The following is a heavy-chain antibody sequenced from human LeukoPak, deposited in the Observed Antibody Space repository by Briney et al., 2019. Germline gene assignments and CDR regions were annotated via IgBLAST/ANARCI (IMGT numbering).Heavy chain of an antibody. V-gene: IGHV3-30-3*01. J-gene: IGHJ4*02. Sequence: GGSLRLSCAASGFTFSSYAMHWVRQAPGKGLEWVALITYDGSSKYYADSVKGRFTISKDNSKNTLYLQMSSLRAEDTAVYYCAREQRGYDCYYWGQGTLVTVSS. D-gene: IGHD5-12*01. CDR2: ITYDGSSK. CDR3: AREQRGYDCYY. CDR1: GFTFSSYA.